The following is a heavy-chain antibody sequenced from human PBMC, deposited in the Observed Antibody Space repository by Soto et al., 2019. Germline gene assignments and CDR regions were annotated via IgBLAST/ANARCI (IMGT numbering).Heavy chain of an antibody. CDR2: ISGNGFDT. CDR1: GFSFGTYL. J-gene: IGHJ4*02. V-gene: IGHV3-23*01. Sequence: PGGSLRLSCNASGFSFGTYLMTWVRQAPGKGLEWVSSISGNGFDTYYADSVKGRFTISRDNSKNRLFLQMNSLRADDTALYYALGGLFYSGTSGHPLGFWGQGAVVTVSS. D-gene: IGHD2-15*01. CDR3: LGGLFYSGTSGHPLGF.